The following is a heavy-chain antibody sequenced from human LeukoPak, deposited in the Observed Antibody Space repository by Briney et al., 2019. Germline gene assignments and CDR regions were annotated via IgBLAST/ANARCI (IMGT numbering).Heavy chain of an antibody. J-gene: IGHJ4*02. CDR2: IYYSGST. V-gene: IGHV4-59*08. D-gene: IGHD6-19*01. Sequence: PSETLSLTCTVSGGSISNFYWSWIRQPPGKGLEWIGYIYYSGSTNNNPSFKSRVAISVDTSKNQFSLKLSSVTAADTAVYYCATWGIAVAGTFDYWGQGTLVTVST. CDR3: ATWGIAVAGTFDY. CDR1: GGSISNFY.